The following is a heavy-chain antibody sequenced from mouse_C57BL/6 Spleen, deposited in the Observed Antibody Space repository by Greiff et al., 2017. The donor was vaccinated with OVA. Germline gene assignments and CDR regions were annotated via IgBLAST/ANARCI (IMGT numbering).Heavy chain of an antibody. V-gene: IGHV1-82*01. J-gene: IGHJ4*01. D-gene: IGHD1-1*01. CDR3: ARDYGSSYQLHY. CDR1: GYAFSSSW. Sequence: VQLQQSGPELVKPGASVKISCKASGYAFSSSWMNWVKQRPGKGLEWIGRIYPGDGDTNYNGKFKGKATLTADKSSSTAYMQLSSLTSEDSAVYCCARDYGSSYQLHYWGQGTSVTVSS. CDR2: IYPGDGDT.